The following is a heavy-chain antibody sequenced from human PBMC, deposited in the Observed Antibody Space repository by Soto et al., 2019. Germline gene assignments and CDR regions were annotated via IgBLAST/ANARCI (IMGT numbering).Heavy chain of an antibody. J-gene: IGHJ4*02. CDR2: INSDGSST. D-gene: IGHD6-13*01. CDR3: KVAHRSRWSRESNFDY. CDR1: GFTFSSYW. Sequence: PXGSLRLSCAASGFTFSSYWMHWVRQSPGKGLVWVSRINSDGSSTSYADSVKGRFTISRDNAKNTLYLQMNSLRAEDTAVYYCKVAHRSRWSRESNFDYGGQGTLVPVS. V-gene: IGHV3-74*01.